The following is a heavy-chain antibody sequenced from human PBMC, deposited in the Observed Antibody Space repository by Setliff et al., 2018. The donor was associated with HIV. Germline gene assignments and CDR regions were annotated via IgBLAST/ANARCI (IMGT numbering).Heavy chain of an antibody. J-gene: IGHJ4*02. D-gene: IGHD2-15*01. V-gene: IGHV4-61*09. CDR1: GGPIRSGDYY. CDR3: ARGSGRFCSGGRCSAFDY. Sequence: TLSLTCSVSGGPIRSGDYYWTWIRQPAGKGLEWIGHTYISGNSNYNPSLKSRVTISIDTSKNQFSLKLSSVTAADTAVYYCARGSGRFCSGGRCSAFDYWGQGTLVTVSS. CDR2: TYISGNS.